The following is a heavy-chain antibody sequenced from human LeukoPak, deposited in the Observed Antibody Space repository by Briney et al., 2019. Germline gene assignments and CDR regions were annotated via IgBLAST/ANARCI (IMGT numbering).Heavy chain of an antibody. Sequence: SGGSLRLSCAASGFTFSTSAMNWVRQAPGKGLEWVSAISGSGDSTYSADSVKGRFTTSRDNSKNTLYLQMNSLRAEDTAVYYCAKALDGSGSYYKGSSWGQGTLVTVSS. V-gene: IGHV3-23*01. J-gene: IGHJ5*02. CDR3: AKALDGSGSYYKGSS. D-gene: IGHD3-10*01. CDR2: ISGSGDST. CDR1: GFTFSTSA.